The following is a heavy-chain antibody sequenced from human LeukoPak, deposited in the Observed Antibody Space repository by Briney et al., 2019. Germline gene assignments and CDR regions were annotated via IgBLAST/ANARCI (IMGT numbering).Heavy chain of an antibody. CDR2: IYPGDSDT. D-gene: IGHD4-11*01. J-gene: IGHJ4*02. CDR1: GYSFTSYW. Sequence: GESLQISCKGSGYSFTSYWIGWVRQLPGKGLEWMGIIYPGDSDTRYSPSFQGQVTISADKSISTAYLQWSSLKASDTAMYYCARDDYMVPSGFDYWGQGTLVTVSS. V-gene: IGHV5-51*01. CDR3: ARDDYMVPSGFDY.